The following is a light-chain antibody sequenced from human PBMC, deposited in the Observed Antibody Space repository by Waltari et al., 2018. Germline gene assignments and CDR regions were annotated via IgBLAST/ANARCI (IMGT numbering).Light chain of an antibody. CDR3: QQSTYWPLT. CDR1: QSVSS. V-gene: IGKV3-11*01. Sequence: EIVLTHSPAHLSLSPGERATLSCRASQSVSSLAWYQQKPGQAPRLLIYDASNRATGIPARFSGSGSGTDFTLTISSLEPEDFAVYYCQQSTYWPLTFGGGTKVEIK. CDR2: DAS. J-gene: IGKJ4*01.